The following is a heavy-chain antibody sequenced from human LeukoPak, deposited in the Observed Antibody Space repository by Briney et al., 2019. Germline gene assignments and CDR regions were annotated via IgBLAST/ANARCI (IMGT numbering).Heavy chain of an antibody. CDR1: GFIFSNYG. Sequence: GGSLRLSCAASGFIFSNYGLNWVGQAPGKGLEWVAAISACGISTSYADSVRGRFSIPRNNSKSTTSLQMKSLSVEDTAVVYCAKDIYLRGFWSGYFDYWGQGIPVTVSS. CDR3: AKDIYLRGFWSGYFDY. D-gene: IGHD3-3*01. CDR2: ISACGIST. J-gene: IGHJ4*02. V-gene: IGHV3-23*01.